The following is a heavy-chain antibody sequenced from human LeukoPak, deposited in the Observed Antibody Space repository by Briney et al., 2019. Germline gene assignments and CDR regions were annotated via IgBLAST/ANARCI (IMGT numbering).Heavy chain of an antibody. CDR1: GGTFSSYA. Sequence: SVKVSCKASGGTFSSYAISWVRQAPGQGLEWMGRIIPILGIANHAQKFQGRVTITADKSTSTAYMELSSLRSEDTAVYYCARDLTVTTGDYWGQGTLVTVSS. J-gene: IGHJ4*02. D-gene: IGHD4-17*01. CDR3: ARDLTVTTGDY. V-gene: IGHV1-69*04. CDR2: IIPILGIA.